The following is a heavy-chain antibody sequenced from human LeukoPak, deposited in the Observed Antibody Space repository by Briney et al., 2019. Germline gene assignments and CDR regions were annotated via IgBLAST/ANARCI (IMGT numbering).Heavy chain of an antibody. CDR1: GASLSGYY. J-gene: IGHJ3*02. V-gene: IGHV4-34*01. CDR3: ARSYLWPSGTFDI. D-gene: IGHD2-15*01. Sequence: SETLSLTCAVSGASLSGYYWSWIRQSPGKGLEWIGEINHGGFTNYNPSLKSRVTISVDTSRNQIALRLSSLTAADTAVYFCARSYLWPSGTFDIWGQGTVVAVSS. CDR2: INHGGFT.